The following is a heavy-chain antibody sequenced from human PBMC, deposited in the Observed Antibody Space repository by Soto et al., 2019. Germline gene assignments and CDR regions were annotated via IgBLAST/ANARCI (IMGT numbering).Heavy chain of an antibody. Sequence: SLRLSCAASGFTFSSYEMNWVRQAPGKGLEWVSYISSSGSTIYYADSVKGRFTISRDNAKNSLYLQMNSLRAEDTAVYYCARDWGSPAHYYYGMDVWGQGTTVTVSS. CDR3: ARDWGSPAHYYYGMDV. J-gene: IGHJ6*02. CDR1: GFTFSSYE. V-gene: IGHV3-48*03. D-gene: IGHD3-16*01. CDR2: ISSSGSTI.